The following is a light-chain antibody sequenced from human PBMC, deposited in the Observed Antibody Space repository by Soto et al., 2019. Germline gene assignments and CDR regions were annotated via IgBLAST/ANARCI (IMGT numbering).Light chain of an antibody. CDR2: KTS. V-gene: IGKV1-5*03. J-gene: IGKJ4*02. Sequence: DIQMTQSPSTLSASVGDRVTITCRASQTISSRVAWYQQLPGKAPKLLIYKTSSLESGVPSRFSGSGSGTEFTLTISSLQTEDLGIYDCQHDDTYSPFGGGTKVEIK. CDR1: QTISSR. CDR3: QHDDTYSP.